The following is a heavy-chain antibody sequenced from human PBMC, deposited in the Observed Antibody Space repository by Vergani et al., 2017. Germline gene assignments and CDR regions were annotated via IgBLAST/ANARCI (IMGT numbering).Heavy chain of an antibody. CDR3: AIVHYYYDSSGYYPN. CDR1: GYTFTGYY. J-gene: IGHJ4*02. V-gene: IGHV1-2*02. Sequence: QVQLVQSGAEVKKPGASVKVSCKASGYTFTGYYMHWVRQAPGQGLEWMGWINPNSGGTNYAQKFQGRVTMTRDTSISTAYMELSRLRSDDTAVYYCAIVHYYYDSSGYYPNWGQGTLVTVSS. CDR2: INPNSGGT. D-gene: IGHD3-22*01.